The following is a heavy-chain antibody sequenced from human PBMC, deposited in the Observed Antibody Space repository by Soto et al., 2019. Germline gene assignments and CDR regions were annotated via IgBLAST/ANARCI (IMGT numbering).Heavy chain of an antibody. CDR2: IYFDGITT. CDR3: ARGGAMGVDY. CDR1: GFTFSGYW. J-gene: IGHJ4*02. V-gene: IGHV3-74*01. D-gene: IGHD1-26*01. Sequence: GGSLRFSCEASGFTFSGYWMSWVRQAPGKGLVWVSRIYFDGITTNYADSVKGRLTVSRDNAKNTVYLHVNTLRDEDTAVYYCARGGAMGVDYWGQGTLVTVSS.